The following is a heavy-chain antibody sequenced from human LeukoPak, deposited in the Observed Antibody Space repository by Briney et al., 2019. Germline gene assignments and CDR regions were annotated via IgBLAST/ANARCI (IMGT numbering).Heavy chain of an antibody. CDR1: GFTFSSYA. CDR2: ISSSGSTI. V-gene: IGHV3-48*01. Sequence: GSLRLSCAASGFTFSSYAMNWVRQAPGKGLEWLSYISSSGSTIHSADSVKGRFTISRDNAKNSLYLQMNSLRAEDTAVYYCARGSRSSMTYYFYYWGQGTLVTVSS. D-gene: IGHD2-2*01. CDR3: ARGSRSSMTYYFYY. J-gene: IGHJ4*02.